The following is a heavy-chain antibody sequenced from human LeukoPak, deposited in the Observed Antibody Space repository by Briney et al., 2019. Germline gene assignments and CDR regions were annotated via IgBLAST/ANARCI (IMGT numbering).Heavy chain of an antibody. D-gene: IGHD5-24*01. CDR2: ISSSGSTI. J-gene: IGHJ6*03. Sequence: GGSLRLSCAASGFTFSDYYMSWIRQAPGKGLEWFSYISSSGSTIYYADSVKGRFTISRDNAKNSLYLHMNSLRAEDTAVYYCARRDGYNWGYYYYYYMDVWGKGTTVTVSS. CDR1: GFTFSDYY. V-gene: IGHV3-11*01. CDR3: ARRDGYNWGYYYYYYMDV.